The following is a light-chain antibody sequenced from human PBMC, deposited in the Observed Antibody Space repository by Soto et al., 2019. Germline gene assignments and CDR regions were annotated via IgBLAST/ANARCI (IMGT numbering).Light chain of an antibody. CDR2: AAS. CDR3: QQYYSFPLT. Sequence: AIRMTQSPSSFSASTGDRVTFTCRASQGISSYLAWYQQKPGKAPNLLIYAASTLQSGVPSRFSGSGSGTDFTLTISCLQSEDFATYYCQQYYSFPLTVGGGTKVDIK. CDR1: QGISSY. J-gene: IGKJ4*01. V-gene: IGKV1-8*01.